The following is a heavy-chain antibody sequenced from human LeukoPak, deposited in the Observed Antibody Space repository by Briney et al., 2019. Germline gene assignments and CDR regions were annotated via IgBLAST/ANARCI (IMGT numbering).Heavy chain of an antibody. J-gene: IGHJ4*02. CDR2: IYHSGST. D-gene: IGHD2-2*01. V-gene: IGHV4-38-2*01. CDR1: GGSLSGYY. CDR3: ARRACGSTSCVFDY. Sequence: SETLSLTCAVYGGSLSGYYWGWIRQPPGKGLEWIGSIYHSGSTYYNPSLKSRVTISVDTSKNQFSLKLSSVTAADTAVYYCARRACGSTSCVFDYWGQGTLVTVSS.